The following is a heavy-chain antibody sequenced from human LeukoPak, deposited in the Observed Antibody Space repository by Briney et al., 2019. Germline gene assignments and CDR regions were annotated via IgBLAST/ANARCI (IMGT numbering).Heavy chain of an antibody. D-gene: IGHD5-12*01. CDR3: ARSGHWGGYDAD. CDR2: IYSSGST. V-gene: IGHV4-59*01. J-gene: IGHJ4*02. CDR1: GASINSYY. Sequence: PSETLSLTCTVSGASINSYYWSWIRQPPGKGLEWVGYIYSSGSTNYNPSLKSRVTISVDTSKNKFTLKLTSMTAADTAVYYCARSGHWGGYDADWGQGTLVTVSS.